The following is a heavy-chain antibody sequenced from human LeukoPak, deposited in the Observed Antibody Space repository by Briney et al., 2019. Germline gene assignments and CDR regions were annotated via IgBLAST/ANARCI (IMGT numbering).Heavy chain of an antibody. CDR1: GGSFSVYY. D-gene: IGHD3-10*01. CDR3: ARGVLWFGELPAPRMDV. J-gene: IGHJ6*04. V-gene: IGHV4-34*01. Sequence: PSETLSLTCAVYGGSFSVYYWSWIRQPPGEGLQWIAEINHSGTTNYNPSLKSRVTISIDTSKNQFSLKLSSVTAADTAVYYCARGVLWFGELPAPRMDVWGKGTTVTVSS. CDR2: INHSGTT.